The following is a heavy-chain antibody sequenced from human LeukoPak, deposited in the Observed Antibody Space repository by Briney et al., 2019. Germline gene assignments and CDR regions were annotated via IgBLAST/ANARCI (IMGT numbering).Heavy chain of an antibody. CDR2: IYHSGTT. J-gene: IGHJ4*02. D-gene: IGHD5-24*01. CDR3: ASGVRWLQLRRYFDY. Sequence: SETLSLTCAVSGASFSGTYWWSWVRKPPGKGLEWIGEIYHSGTTNYNPSLKSRVTISVDKSKNQFSLKLSSVTAADTAVYYCASGVRWLQLRRYFDYWGQGTLVTASS. CDR1: GASFSGTYW. V-gene: IGHV4-4*02.